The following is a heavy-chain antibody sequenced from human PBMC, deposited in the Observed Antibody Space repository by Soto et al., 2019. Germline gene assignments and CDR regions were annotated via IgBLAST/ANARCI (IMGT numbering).Heavy chain of an antibody. CDR1: GYTVTNYW. CDR2: IYPGDSDT. D-gene: IGHD3-16*01. J-gene: IGHJ3*01. V-gene: IGHV5-51*03. Sequence: GESLKISCKGSGYTVTNYWVAWVRQMPGQGLEWMGVIYPGDSDTRYSPSSQGQVAISADKSISTAYLQWSSLKASDTAMYYCARVGANAFYVWGQGTMVTVSS. CDR3: ARVGANAFYV.